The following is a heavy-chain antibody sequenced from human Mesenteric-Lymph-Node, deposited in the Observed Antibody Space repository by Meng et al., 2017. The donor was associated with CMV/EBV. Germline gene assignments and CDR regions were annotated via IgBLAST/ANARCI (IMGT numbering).Heavy chain of an antibody. D-gene: IGHD6-13*01. CDR3: ARDLVPEYSSSWYGGRDYGMDV. V-gene: IGHV3-48*04. Sequence: GESLKISCAASGFTFSTYSMNWVRQAPGKGLEWVSYISSSSTTIYYADSVKGRFTISRDNAKNSLYLQVNSLRAEDTAVYYCARDLVPEYSSSWYGGRDYGMDVWGQGTTVTVSS. J-gene: IGHJ6*02. CDR1: GFTFSTYS. CDR2: ISSSSTTI.